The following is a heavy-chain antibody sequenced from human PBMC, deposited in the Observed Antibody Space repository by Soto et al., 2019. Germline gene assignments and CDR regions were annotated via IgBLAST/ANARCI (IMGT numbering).Heavy chain of an antibody. J-gene: IGHJ6*02. CDR2: ISSSSSTI. Sequence: GGSLRLSCAASGFTFSSYSMNWVRQAPGEGLEWVSYISSSSSTIYYADSVKGRFTISRDNAKNSLYLQMNSLRDEDTAVYYCARDPILRSRGGMDVWGQGTTVTVSS. V-gene: IGHV3-48*02. D-gene: IGHD3-10*01. CDR3: ARDPILRSRGGMDV. CDR1: GFTFSSYS.